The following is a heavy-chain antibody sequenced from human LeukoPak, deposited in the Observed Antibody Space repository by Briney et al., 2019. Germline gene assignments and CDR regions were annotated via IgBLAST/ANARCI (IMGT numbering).Heavy chain of an antibody. CDR1: GGSISSYY. CDR3: ARDKYVWGSYRHLLFDY. D-gene: IGHD3-16*02. Sequence: SETLSLTCTVSGGSISSYYWSWIRQPAGKGLEWIGRIYTSGSTNYNPSLKSRVTMSVDTSKNQFSLKLSSVTAADTAVYYCARDKYVWGSYRHLLFDYWGQGTLVTVSS. CDR2: IYTSGST. V-gene: IGHV4-4*07. J-gene: IGHJ4*02.